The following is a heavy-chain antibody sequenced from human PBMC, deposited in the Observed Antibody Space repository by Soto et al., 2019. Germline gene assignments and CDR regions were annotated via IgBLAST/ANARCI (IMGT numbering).Heavy chain of an antibody. V-gene: IGHV1-8*01. CDR1: GYTFASYD. CDR3: ARIPPGDYIWGSYRSAFDI. J-gene: IGHJ3*02. D-gene: IGHD3-16*02. CDR2: MNPNSGNT. Sequence: ASVKVACKASGYTFASYDINWVRQATGQGLEWMGWMNPNSGNTGYAQKFQGRVTMTRNTSISTAYMELSSLRSEDTAVYYCARIPPGDYIWGSYRSAFDIWGQGTMVTVSS.